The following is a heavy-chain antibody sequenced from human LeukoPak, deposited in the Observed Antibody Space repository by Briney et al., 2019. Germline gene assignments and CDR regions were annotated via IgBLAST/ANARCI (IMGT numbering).Heavy chain of an antibody. D-gene: IGHD5-12*01. CDR2: IKQDGSEK. V-gene: IGHV3-7*01. CDR1: GFTFSSYW. Sequence: PGRSLRLSCAASGFTFSSYWMSWVRQAPGKGLEWVANIKQDGSEKYYVDSVKGRFTISRDNAKNSLYLQMNSLRAEDTAVYYCARDVYGGYLYYYYNGMDVWGQGTTVTVSS. J-gene: IGHJ6*02. CDR3: ARDVYGGYLYYYYNGMDV.